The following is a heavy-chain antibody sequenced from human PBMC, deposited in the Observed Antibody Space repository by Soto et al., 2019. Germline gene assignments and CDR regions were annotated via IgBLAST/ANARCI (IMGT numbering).Heavy chain of an antibody. CDR1: GFTFRNYG. CDR2: VSYDGANK. V-gene: IGHV3-30*18. CDR3: AKDHRLPGTTADYLDS. Sequence: QVQLVESGGGVVQPGRSLRLSCAASGFTFRNYGLHWVRQAPGKGLEWVADVSYDGANKYYGDSVRGRFTISRDDSKNTLSLHMDSLRTEDTAVYYCAKDHRLPGTTADYLDSWGQGTLVTVSS. D-gene: IGHD1-1*01. J-gene: IGHJ4*02.